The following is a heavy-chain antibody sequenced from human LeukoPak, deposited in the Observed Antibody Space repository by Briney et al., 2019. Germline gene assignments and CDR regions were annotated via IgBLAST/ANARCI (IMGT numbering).Heavy chain of an antibody. J-gene: IGHJ4*02. CDR2: IYTSGST. D-gene: IGHD3-10*01. V-gene: IGHV4-4*07. Sequence: PSEALSLTCTVSGGSISSYYWSWIRQPAGKGLEWIGRIYTSGSTNYNPSLKSRVTISADTSKNQVSLNVNSVTAADTAIYYCASERNYYGSGASTSFDHWGQGILVTVSS. CDR3: ASERNYYGSGASTSFDH. CDR1: GGSISSYY.